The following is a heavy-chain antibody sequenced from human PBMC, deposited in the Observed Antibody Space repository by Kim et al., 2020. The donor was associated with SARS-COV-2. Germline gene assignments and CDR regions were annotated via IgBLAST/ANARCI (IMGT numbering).Heavy chain of an antibody. CDR3: ALAIGDSSGYYVS. CDR1: GGSFSGYY. D-gene: IGHD3-22*01. CDR2: INHSGST. J-gene: IGHJ5*02. Sequence: SETLSLTCAVYGGSFSGYYWSWIRQPPGKGLEWIGEINHSGSTNYNPSLKSRVTISVDTSKNQFSLKLSSVTAADTAVYYCALAIGDSSGYYVSWGQGTLGTVSS. V-gene: IGHV4-34*01.